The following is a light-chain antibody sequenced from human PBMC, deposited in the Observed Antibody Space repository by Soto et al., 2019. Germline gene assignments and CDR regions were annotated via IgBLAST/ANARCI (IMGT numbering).Light chain of an antibody. CDR2: EVT. CDR3: VSYTTSASYV. CDR1: STDVGGYNY. Sequence: QSALAQPSSVSGSPGQSITISCTGTSTDVGGYNYVSWYQHHSGKAPKLLIYEVTNRPSGISDRFSGSKSVNTASLTISGLQAEDEADYYCVSYTTSASYVFGTGTKVTVL. J-gene: IGLJ1*01. V-gene: IGLV2-14*01.